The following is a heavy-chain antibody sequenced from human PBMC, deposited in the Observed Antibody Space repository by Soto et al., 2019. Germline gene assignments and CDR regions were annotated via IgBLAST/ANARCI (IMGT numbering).Heavy chain of an antibody. CDR3: ARDFHDSSLDY. CDR1: GGSISSGNW. CDR2: IYLSGIT. J-gene: IGHJ4*02. D-gene: IGHD6-19*01. Sequence: QVQLQESGPGLVRPSGTLSLTCAVSGGSISSGNWWTWVRQPPGKGLEWIGEIYLSGITNYNPSLKSRVTMSVDKSKNQFSLKLSSVTAADTAVYYCARDFHDSSLDYWGQGILVTVSS. V-gene: IGHV4-4*02.